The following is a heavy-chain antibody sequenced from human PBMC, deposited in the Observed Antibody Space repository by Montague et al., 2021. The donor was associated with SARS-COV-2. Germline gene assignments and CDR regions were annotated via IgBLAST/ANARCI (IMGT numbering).Heavy chain of an antibody. CDR2: INHSGST. CDR1: GGSFSGYY. J-gene: IGHJ6*02. V-gene: IGHV4-34*01. Sequence: SETLSLTCAVYGGSFSGYYWSWIRQPPGKGLEWVGEINHSGSTNYNPSLKSRVTISVDTSKNQFSLKLSSVTAADTAVYYCARGRTGTTFYYYYYGMDVWGQGTTVTVSS. CDR3: ARGRTGTTFYYYYYGMDV. D-gene: IGHD1-7*01.